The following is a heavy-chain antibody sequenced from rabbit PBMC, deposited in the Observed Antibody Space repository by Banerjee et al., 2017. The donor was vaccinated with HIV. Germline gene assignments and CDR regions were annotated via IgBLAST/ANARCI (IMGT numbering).Heavy chain of an antibody. Sequence: QSLEESGGDLVKPGASLTLTCKASGFTLSNYWICWVRQAPGKGLEWIACIYTGDGNTHYASWAKGRFTISKTSSTTVTLQMTSLTAADTATYFCARDAGGDGYSNDLWGPGTLVTVS. V-gene: IGHV1S40*01. J-gene: IGHJ4*01. D-gene: IGHD7-1*01. CDR3: ARDAGGDGYSNDL. CDR1: GFTLSNYW. CDR2: IYTGDGNT.